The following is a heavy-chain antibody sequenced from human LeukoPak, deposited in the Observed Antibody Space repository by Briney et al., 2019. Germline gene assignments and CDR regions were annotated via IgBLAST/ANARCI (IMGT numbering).Heavy chain of an antibody. J-gene: IGHJ2*01. V-gene: IGHV3-23*01. D-gene: IGHD6-19*01. CDR1: GFIFTNYG. Sequence: GGSLRLSCAASGFIFTNYGMSWVRQAPGQGLEWVSSITTGDNTYYADSVKGRFTISRDNSKNTLYLQMNSLRAEDTAVYYCARIIAVALYFDLWGRGTLVTVSS. CDR2: ITTGDNT. CDR3: ARIIAVALYFDL.